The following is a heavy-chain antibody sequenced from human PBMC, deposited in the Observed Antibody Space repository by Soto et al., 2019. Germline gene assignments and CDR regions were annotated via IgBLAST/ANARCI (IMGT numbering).Heavy chain of an antibody. V-gene: IGHV4-39*01. Sequence: QLQLQESGPGLVKPSETLSLTCTVSGGSISSSSYYWGWIRQPPGKGLEWIGSMYYRGSTYYNPSLKSRVTISVDTSKNQFSLKLSSVTAADTAVYYCASSGWWYFDYWGQGTLVTVSS. D-gene: IGHD6-19*01. J-gene: IGHJ4*02. CDR1: GGSISSSSYY. CDR2: MYYRGST. CDR3: ASSGWWYFDY.